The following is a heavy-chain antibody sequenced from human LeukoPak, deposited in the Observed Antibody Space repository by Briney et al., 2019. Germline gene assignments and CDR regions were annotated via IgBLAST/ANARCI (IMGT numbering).Heavy chain of an antibody. D-gene: IGHD4-11*01. Sequence: ASVKVSCKASGYTFTGYYMHWVRQAPGQGLEWMGRINPNSGGTNYAQKFQGRVTMTRDTSISTAYMELSRLRSDDTAVYYCARVINSLGYLDYWGQGTLVTVSP. CDR2: INPNSGGT. CDR1: GYTFTGYY. J-gene: IGHJ4*02. CDR3: ARVINSLGYLDY. V-gene: IGHV1-2*06.